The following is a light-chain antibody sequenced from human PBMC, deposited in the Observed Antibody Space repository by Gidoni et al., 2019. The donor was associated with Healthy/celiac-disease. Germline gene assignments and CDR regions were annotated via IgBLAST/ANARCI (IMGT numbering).Light chain of an antibody. CDR1: QSVSSSY. CDR2: GAS. Sequence: EIVMTQSPATLSLSPGERATLSCRASQSVSSSYLSWYQQKPGQAPRLLIYGASTRATGIPARFSGSGSGTDFTLTISSLQPEDFAVYYCQQDYNSPPLTFGGGTKVEIK. CDR3: QQDYNSPPLT. J-gene: IGKJ4*01. V-gene: IGKV3D-7*01.